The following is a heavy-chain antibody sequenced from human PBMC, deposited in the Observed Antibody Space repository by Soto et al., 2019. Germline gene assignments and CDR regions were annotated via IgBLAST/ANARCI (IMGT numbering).Heavy chain of an antibody. CDR1: GGSISSYY. V-gene: IGHV4-59*12. Sequence: SETLSLTCTVSGGSISSYYWSWIRQPPGKGLEWIGYIYYSGSTNYCWSLKSRVTISVDASRNQFSLKLNSVTAADMAVYYCASQSHYSSGYSFDYWGQGTLVTVSS. J-gene: IGHJ4*02. CDR2: IYYSGST. D-gene: IGHD3-22*01. CDR3: ASQSHYSSGYSFDY.